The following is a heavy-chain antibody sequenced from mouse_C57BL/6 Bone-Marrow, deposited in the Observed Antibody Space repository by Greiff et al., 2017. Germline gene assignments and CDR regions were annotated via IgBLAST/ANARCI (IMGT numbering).Heavy chain of an antibody. J-gene: IGHJ3*01. CDR2: IYPGDGDT. V-gene: IGHV1-82*01. CDR1: GYAFSSSW. Sequence: VQLQQSGPELVKPGASVKISCKASGYAFSSSWMNWVKQRPGKGLEWIGRIYPGDGDTNYNGMFKGKATLTADKSSSTAYMQLSSLTSEDSAVYFCARLGRLRTWFAYWGQGTLVTVSA. D-gene: IGHD2-4*01. CDR3: ARLGRLRTWFAY.